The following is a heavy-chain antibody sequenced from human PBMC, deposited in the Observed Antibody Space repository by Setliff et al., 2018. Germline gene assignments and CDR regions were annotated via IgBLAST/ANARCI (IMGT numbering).Heavy chain of an antibody. J-gene: IGHJ4*01. CDR2: ISAYNGDI. D-gene: IGHD3-22*01. V-gene: IGHV1-18*01. CDR3: ARRDGRSGYLGFDL. Sequence: ASVKVSCKASGYTFTSYGISWVRQAPGQGLEWMGWISAYNGDIFYAPKFAGRVTTTRDTPISTVYMELSLLTSDDTAVYFCARRDGRSGYLGFDLWGHGSLVTVSS. CDR1: GYTFTSYG.